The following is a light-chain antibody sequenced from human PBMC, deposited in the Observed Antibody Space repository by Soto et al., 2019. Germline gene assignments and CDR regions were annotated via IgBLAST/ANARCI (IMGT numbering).Light chain of an antibody. CDR3: QLYGRSPWT. CDR2: GSS. J-gene: IGKJ1*01. Sequence: EIVLTQSPGTLSLSPGERATLSCRASQSVSSDYLAWYQQKPGQAPRLLIDGSSSRATGIPDRFRGSGSGTDFTLTISRLEPEDSALYFCQLYGRSPWTFGQGTKVEIK. V-gene: IGKV3-20*01. CDR1: QSVSSDY.